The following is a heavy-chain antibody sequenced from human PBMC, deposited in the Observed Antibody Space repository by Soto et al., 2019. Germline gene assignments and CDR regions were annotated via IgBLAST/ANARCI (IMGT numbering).Heavy chain of an antibody. CDR1: GFTFSSSS. Sequence: EVQLVESGGGLVQPGGSLSLSCAASGFTFSSSSMHWVRQAPGKGLVWVSRINSDESRTNYADSVKGRFTISRDNAKNTLYLQMNSLSAEDTALYYCARGPTGWYGYDYWGQGTLVTVSS. D-gene: IGHD6-19*01. V-gene: IGHV3-74*01. CDR2: INSDESRT. CDR3: ARGPTGWYGYDY. J-gene: IGHJ4*02.